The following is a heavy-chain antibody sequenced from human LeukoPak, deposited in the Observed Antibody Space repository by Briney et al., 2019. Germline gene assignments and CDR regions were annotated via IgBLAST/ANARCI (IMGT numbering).Heavy chain of an antibody. D-gene: IGHD5-24*01. CDR2: ISGNDDTI. CDR3: ARGGKYLLYRRDGYNLKADY. CDR1: GFTFSSYE. V-gene: IGHV3-48*03. J-gene: IGHJ4*02. Sequence: GGSLRLSCAASGFTFSSYEMNWVRQAPGKGLEWVSYISGNDDTIYYAGSVKGRFTISRDNAKNSLYLQMNSLRAEDTAVYYCARGGKYLLYRRDGYNLKADYWGQGTLVTVSS.